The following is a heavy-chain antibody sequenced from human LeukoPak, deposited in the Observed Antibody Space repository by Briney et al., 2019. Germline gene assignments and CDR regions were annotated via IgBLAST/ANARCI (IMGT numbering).Heavy chain of an antibody. CDR3: ARTYCGGDCNNRYFDY. V-gene: IGHV1-46*01. D-gene: IGHD2-21*02. J-gene: IGHJ4*02. CDR2: INPSGGRT. Sequence: ASVKVSCKASGYILSSYYMHWVRQAPGQGLEGMGIINPSGGRTDYPQKFQGRVTMTRDTSTSTVYMELNSLRYEDRALYYCARTYCGGDCNNRYFDYWGQGTLVTVSS. CDR1: GYILSSYY.